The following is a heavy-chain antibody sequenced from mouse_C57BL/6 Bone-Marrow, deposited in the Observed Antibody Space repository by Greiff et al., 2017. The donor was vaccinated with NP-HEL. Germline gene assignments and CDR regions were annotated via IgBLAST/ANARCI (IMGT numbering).Heavy chain of an antibody. D-gene: IGHD2-4*01. CDR1: GYTFTSYW. CDR3: AIFPDYEGFAY. Sequence: QVPLQQPGAELVMPGASVKLSCKASGYTFTSYWMHWVKQRPGQGLEWIGEIDPSDSYTNYNQKFKGKSTLTVDKSSSTAYMQLSSLTSEDSAVYYCAIFPDYEGFAYWGQGTLVTVSA. V-gene: IGHV1-69*01. CDR2: IDPSDSYT. J-gene: IGHJ3*01.